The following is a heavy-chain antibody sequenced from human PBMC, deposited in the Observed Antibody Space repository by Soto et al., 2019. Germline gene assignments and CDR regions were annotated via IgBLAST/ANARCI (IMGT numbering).Heavy chain of an antibody. CDR1: GGTFSSYA. Sequence: SVKVSCKASGGTFSSYAISWVRQAPGQGLEWMGGIIPIFGTANYAQKFQGRVTITADESTSTAYMELGSLRSEDTAVYYCATGGSGSHYNYYYYGMDVWGQGTTVTVSS. CDR2: IIPIFGTA. J-gene: IGHJ6*02. V-gene: IGHV1-69*13. D-gene: IGHD3-10*01. CDR3: ATGGSGSHYNYYYYGMDV.